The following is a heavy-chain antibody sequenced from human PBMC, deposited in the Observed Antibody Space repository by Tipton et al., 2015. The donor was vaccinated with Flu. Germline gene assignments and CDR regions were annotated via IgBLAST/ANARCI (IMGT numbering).Heavy chain of an antibody. CDR2: IYSGGST. J-gene: IGHJ6*03. CDR1: GFTVSSNY. D-gene: IGHD3-22*01. CDR3: ARDYDTGYYYMDV. V-gene: IGHV3-53*01. Sequence: SLRLSCAASGFTVSSNYMSWVRQAPGKGLEWVSVIYSGGSTYYADSVKGRFTISRDNSKNTLYLQMNSLRAEDTAVYYCARDYDTGYYYMDVWGKGTTVTVSS.